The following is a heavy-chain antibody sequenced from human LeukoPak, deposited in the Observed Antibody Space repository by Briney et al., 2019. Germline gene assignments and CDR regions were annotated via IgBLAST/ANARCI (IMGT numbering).Heavy chain of an antibody. CDR1: GGSFSGYY. CDR3: ARSKVAAWTIPLAFDY. V-gene: IGHV4-34*01. D-gene: IGHD2-15*01. CDR2: INHSGST. Sequence: SETLSLTCAVYGGSFSGYYWSWIRQPPGKGLEWIGEINHSGSTNYNPSLKSRVTISVDTSKNQFSLKLSSVTAADTAVYYCARSKVAAWTIPLAFDYWGQGTLVTVSS. J-gene: IGHJ4*02.